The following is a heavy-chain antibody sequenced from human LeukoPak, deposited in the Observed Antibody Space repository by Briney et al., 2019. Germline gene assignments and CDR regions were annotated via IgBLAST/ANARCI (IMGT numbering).Heavy chain of an antibody. Sequence: QPGGSLRLSCAASGFTFSSYAMSWVRQAPGKGLEWVSAISGSGGATYYADSVKGRFTISRDNSKNTLYLQMDSLRAEDTPVYYCAKVPVFSLTISEVVTDDALDIWGQGTIVTVSS. J-gene: IGHJ3*02. D-gene: IGHD3-3*01. CDR1: GFTFSSYA. CDR3: AKVPVFSLTISEVVTDDALDI. CDR2: ISGSGGAT. V-gene: IGHV3-23*01.